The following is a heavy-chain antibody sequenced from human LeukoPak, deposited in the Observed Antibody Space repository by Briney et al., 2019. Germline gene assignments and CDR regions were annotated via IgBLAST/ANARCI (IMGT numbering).Heavy chain of an antibody. CDR3: VKAAGYYYDSRGYPRS. V-gene: IGHV3-23*01. CDR1: GFTFSSYA. Sequence: GGSLRLSCAASGFTFSSYAMSWVRQAPGKGLEWVSGISGSGGSTYHADSVKGRFTISRDNSKNTLYLQMNSRRAEDTAVYYCVKAAGYYYDSRGYPRSWGQGTLVTVSS. CDR2: ISGSGGST. J-gene: IGHJ5*02. D-gene: IGHD3-22*01.